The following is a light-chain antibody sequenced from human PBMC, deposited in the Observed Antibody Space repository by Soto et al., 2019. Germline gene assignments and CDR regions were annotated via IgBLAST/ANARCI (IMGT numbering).Light chain of an antibody. CDR3: QQLDSYPIT. Sequence: DIQLTQSPSSLSASVGDRVTITCRASQGISSFLAWYQEKPGEAPRLLIYDASTLQSGVPSRFSGSGSGTEFTLTISSLQPEDFATYYCQQLDSYPITFGQGTRLEIK. CDR1: QGISSF. J-gene: IGKJ5*01. CDR2: DAS. V-gene: IGKV1-9*01.